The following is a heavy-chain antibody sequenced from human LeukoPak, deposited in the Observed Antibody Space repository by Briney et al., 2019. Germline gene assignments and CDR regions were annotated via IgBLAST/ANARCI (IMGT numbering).Heavy chain of an antibody. V-gene: IGHV1-18*01. CDR2: ISTDNGDT. D-gene: IGHD2-21*02. CDR3: ARGDRAFDV. J-gene: IGHJ3*01. Sequence: ASVKVSCKASGYNFNNYGITRVRQAPGQGLEWTGRISTDNGDTTYAQKFQGRVTMTTDTISTTVYMELRSLRFDDTAVYYCARGDRAFDVWGQGTMVTVSS. CDR1: GYNFNNYG.